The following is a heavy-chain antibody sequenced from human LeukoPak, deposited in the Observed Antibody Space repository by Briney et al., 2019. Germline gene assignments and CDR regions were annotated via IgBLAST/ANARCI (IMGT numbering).Heavy chain of an antibody. V-gene: IGHV3-49*03. CDR2: IRSRAYGGAS. Sequence: GGSLRLSCTPSGFTFGDYAINWFRQAPGKGLEWVGLIRSRAYGGASQYAASVKDRFSISRDDSKNIAYLQMNSLKIDDTAMYYCTRDRRGYTSCWYDSWGQGTLVTGSS. CDR3: TRDRRGYTSCWYDS. D-gene: IGHD2-2*01. J-gene: IGHJ5*01. CDR1: GFTFGDYA.